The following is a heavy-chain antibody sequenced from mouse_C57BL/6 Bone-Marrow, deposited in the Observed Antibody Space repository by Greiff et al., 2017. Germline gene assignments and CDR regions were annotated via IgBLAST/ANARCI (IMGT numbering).Heavy chain of an antibody. CDR2: ISYDGSN. CDR1: GYSITSGYY. V-gene: IGHV3-6*01. CDR3: ARDRGGKGFAY. J-gene: IGHJ3*01. Sequence: EVHLVESGPGLVKPSQSLSLTCSVTGYSITSGYYWNWIRQFPGNKLEWMGYISYDGSNNYNPSLKNRISITRDTSKNQFFLKLNSVTTEDTATXYCARDRGGKGFAYWGQGTLVTVSA.